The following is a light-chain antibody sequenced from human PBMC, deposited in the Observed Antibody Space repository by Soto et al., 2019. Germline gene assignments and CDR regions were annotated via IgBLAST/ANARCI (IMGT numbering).Light chain of an antibody. J-gene: IGKJ1*01. CDR1: QTITTW. V-gene: IGKV1-5*01. CDR2: DAS. Sequence: DIQMTQSPSTLSASVGDRVTITCRASQTITTWLAWYQQKPGKAPKLLIYDASTLESGVPSRFSGSGFGTEFSLTISSLQPDDFASYYCQQYNTLPGTFGQGTKVDIK. CDR3: QQYNTLPGT.